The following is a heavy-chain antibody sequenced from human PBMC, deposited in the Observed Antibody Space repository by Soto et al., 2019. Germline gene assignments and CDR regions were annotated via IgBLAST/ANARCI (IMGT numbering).Heavy chain of an antibody. CDR1: GGSISSSNW. V-gene: IGHV4-4*02. J-gene: IGHJ5*02. CDR2: IYHSGST. CDR3: ARGIKYGDYSRWFDP. Sequence: SETLSLTCAVSGGSISSSNWWSWVRQPPGKGLEWIGEIYHSGSTNYNPSLKSRVTISVDKSKNQFSLKLSSVIAADTAVYYCARGIKYGDYSRWFDPWGQGTLVTVSS. D-gene: IGHD4-17*01.